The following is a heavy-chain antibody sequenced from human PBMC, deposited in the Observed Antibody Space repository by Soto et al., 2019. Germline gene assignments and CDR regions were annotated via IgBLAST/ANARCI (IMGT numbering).Heavy chain of an antibody. CDR3: ARVFSSGSGWMYYFDI. D-gene: IGHD6-25*01. V-gene: IGHV4-4*02. J-gene: IGHJ4*02. CDR2: IFHTGGT. Sequence: QVQLQESGPGLVKPSETLSLTCTVSSDSIAGENWWSWVRQPPGMGLEWIGEIFHTGGTNYNPSLKSRDTMEVDKSKNQFSLKLISATAADTAVYYCARVFSSGSGWMYYFDIWGQGTLVSVSS. CDR1: SDSIAGENW.